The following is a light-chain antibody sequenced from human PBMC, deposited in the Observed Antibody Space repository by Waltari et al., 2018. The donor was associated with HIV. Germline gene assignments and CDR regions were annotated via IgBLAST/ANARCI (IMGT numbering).Light chain of an antibody. Sequence: QSVLTQPPSVSAAPGPKVTFSCSRSTSNIGKNYVSWYQQLPEAAPKLIIYDNNKRPSGVPDRFSGSKSATSATLVITGLQTGDEADYYCGTWDSSVSAGVFGGGTKLTVL. CDR1: TSNIGKNY. J-gene: IGLJ2*01. CDR3: GTWDSSVSAGV. CDR2: DNN. V-gene: IGLV1-51*01.